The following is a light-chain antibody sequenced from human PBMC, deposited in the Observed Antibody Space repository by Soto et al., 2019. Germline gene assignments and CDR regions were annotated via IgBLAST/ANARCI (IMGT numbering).Light chain of an antibody. J-gene: IGLJ3*02. V-gene: IGLV2-14*01. Sequence: QSALTQPASVSGSPGQSITISCTGTSSDVGGYNYVSWFQQHPGKAPKLKIYEVSNRPSGVSNRFSGSKSGNTASLTISELQAEDGADYYCTSFTTISTWVFGGGTKLTAL. CDR1: SSDVGGYNY. CDR2: EVS. CDR3: TSFTTISTWV.